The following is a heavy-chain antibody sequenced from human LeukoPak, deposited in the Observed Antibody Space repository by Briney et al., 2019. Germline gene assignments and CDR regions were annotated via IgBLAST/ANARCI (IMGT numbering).Heavy chain of an antibody. CDR1: GFPFSSYW. Sequence: GGSLRLSCVASGFPFSSYWMTWVRQAPGKGLEWVANIKQDGSKKSYVDSVKGRFTISRDNAKNSLYLQMNSLSAEDTAIYYCTRVGYIDEGIDYWGQGALVTVSS. V-gene: IGHV3-7*04. J-gene: IGHJ4*02. CDR3: TRVGYIDEGIDY. D-gene: IGHD5-24*01. CDR2: IKQDGSKK.